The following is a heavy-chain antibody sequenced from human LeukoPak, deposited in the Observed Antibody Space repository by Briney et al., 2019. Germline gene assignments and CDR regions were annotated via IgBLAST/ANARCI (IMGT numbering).Heavy chain of an antibody. Sequence: KAGGSLRLSCAASGFTFRNYNMNWVRQAPGEGLEWVSSISESSSFIQYADSLKGRFAISRDNAKNSLYLQMNSLRAEDTAVYYCSRQRGYCSSGVCRGWFDPEGQGTLVTVSS. J-gene: IGHJ5*02. V-gene: IGHV3-21*01. CDR3: SRQRGYCSSGVCRGWFDP. CDR1: GFTFRNYN. D-gene: IGHD2-8*01. CDR2: ISESSSFI.